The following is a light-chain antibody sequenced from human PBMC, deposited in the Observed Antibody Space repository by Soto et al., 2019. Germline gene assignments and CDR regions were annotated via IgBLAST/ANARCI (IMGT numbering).Light chain of an antibody. J-gene: IGKJ1*01. V-gene: IGKV3-20*01. CDR3: QQYGTSPPWT. CDR2: AAS. CDR1: QTVSSSF. Sequence: EIVLTQSPGTLSLSPGERATLSCRASQTVSSSFLAWYQQKPGQAPRLLIYAASSRATGIPDRFSGSESGTDCTLTISRLEPEDFAVYYCQQYGTSPPWTCGQGTKVEVK.